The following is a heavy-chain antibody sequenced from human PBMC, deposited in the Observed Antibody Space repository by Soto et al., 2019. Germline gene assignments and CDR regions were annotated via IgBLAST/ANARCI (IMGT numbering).Heavy chain of an antibody. V-gene: IGHV1-69*01. J-gene: IGHJ6*02. Sequence: QVHLVQSGAEVKKPGSSVKVSCKTSGGSFNNYAVSWVRQAPGQGLEWMGGIIPNFDTPNYAQKFQDRVTIIADASTSTVYMELRSLTSHDTDVYYCAVAMVREILIFESSGMHVWGQGTTVIVSS. CDR2: IIPNFDTP. CDR1: GGSFNNYA. CDR3: AVAMVREILIFESSGMHV. D-gene: IGHD3-10*01.